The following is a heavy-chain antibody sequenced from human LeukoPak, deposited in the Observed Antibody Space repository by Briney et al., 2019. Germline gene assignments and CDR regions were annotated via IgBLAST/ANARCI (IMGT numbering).Heavy chain of an antibody. CDR3: ARSNCSGGSCYRSKFWFDP. CDR1: GGSISSYY. D-gene: IGHD2-15*01. V-gene: IGHV4-59*01. Sequence: SEALSLSCTVSGGSISSYYWSWIRQPPGKGLEWVGYFYYNGRPSYNPSLKSRVTISVDTSKNQFSLKLSSVTAADAAVYYCARSNCSGGSCYRSKFWFDPWGQGTLVTVSS. J-gene: IGHJ5*02. CDR2: FYYNGRP.